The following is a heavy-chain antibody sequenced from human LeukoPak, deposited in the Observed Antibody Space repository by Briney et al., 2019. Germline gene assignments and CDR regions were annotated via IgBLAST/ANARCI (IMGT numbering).Heavy chain of an antibody. CDR2: IIPIFGTA. D-gene: IGHD3-10*01. CDR3: AREYGSGSYSYNWFDP. J-gene: IGHJ5*02. Sequence: SVKVSCKASGGTFSSYAISWVRQAPGQGLEWMGGIIPIFGTANYAQKFQGRVTITADESTSTAYMELSSLGSEDTAVYYCAREYGSGSYSYNWFDPWGQGTLVTVSS. CDR1: GGTFSSYA. V-gene: IGHV1-69*01.